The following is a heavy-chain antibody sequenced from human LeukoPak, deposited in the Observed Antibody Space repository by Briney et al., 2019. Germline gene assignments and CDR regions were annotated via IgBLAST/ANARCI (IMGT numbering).Heavy chain of an antibody. V-gene: IGHV3-53*01. Sequence: GGSLRLSCAASGFTVSSNYMSWVRQAPGKGLEWVSVIYSGGSTYYADSVKGRFTISRDNSKNTLYLQMNSLRAEDTAVYYCARVAGDGYNYNYYYMDVWGKGTTVTISS. CDR3: ARVAGDGYNYNYYYMDV. D-gene: IGHD5-24*01. CDR2: IYSGGST. J-gene: IGHJ6*03. CDR1: GFTVSSNY.